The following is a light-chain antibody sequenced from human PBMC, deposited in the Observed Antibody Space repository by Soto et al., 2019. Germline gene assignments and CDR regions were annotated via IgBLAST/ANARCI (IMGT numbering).Light chain of an antibody. Sequence: EIVLTRSPATLSLSPGESATLSCRTSQSVSSNSLAWHQQKPGQAPRLLMYAASSRAAGIPDRFSGSGSGTDFTLTISRLEPGDFAVYYCQLHGSWGITFGPGTKVDIK. CDR3: QLHGSWGIT. CDR1: QSVSSNS. CDR2: AAS. J-gene: IGKJ3*01. V-gene: IGKV3-20*01.